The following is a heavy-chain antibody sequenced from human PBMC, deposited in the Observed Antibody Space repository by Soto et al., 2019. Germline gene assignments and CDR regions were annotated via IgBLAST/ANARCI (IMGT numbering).Heavy chain of an antibody. D-gene: IGHD3-3*01. CDR1: GGSFGSYT. J-gene: IGHJ6*02. Sequence: SVKVSCKASGGSFGSYTISWVRQAPGQGLEWMGGIIPIFGTANYAQKFQGRVTITADESTSTAYMELSSLRSEDTAVYYCARDGHYYDFWSGYYTGRKNRQYYYYYYGMDVWGQGTTVTVSS. V-gene: IGHV1-69*13. CDR3: ARDGHYYDFWSGYYTGRKNRQYYYYYYGMDV. CDR2: IIPIFGTA.